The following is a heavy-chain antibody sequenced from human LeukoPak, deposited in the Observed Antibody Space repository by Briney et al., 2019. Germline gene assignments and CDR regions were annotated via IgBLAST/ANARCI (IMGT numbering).Heavy chain of an antibody. CDR1: GFTFSSYG. CDR3: ARQVTTRFGGLDF. CDR2: IWYDGSNK. Sequence: GRSLRLSCAASGFTFSSYGMHWVRQAPGKGLEWVAVIWYDGSNKYYAGSVKGRFTISRDNSKNTLSLQMDSLRAEDTAVYYCARQVTTRFGGLDFWGQGTLVTVSS. D-gene: IGHD4-17*01. J-gene: IGHJ4*02. V-gene: IGHV3-33*01.